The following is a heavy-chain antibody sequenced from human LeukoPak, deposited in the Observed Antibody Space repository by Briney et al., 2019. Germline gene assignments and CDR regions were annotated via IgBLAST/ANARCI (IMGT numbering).Heavy chain of an antibody. CDR1: GFTFNTYP. CDR2: ISNDGTHK. J-gene: IGHJ4*02. Sequence: GGSLRLSCAASGFTFNTYPLHWVRQAPGKGLEWVAVISNDGTHKYYADSLEGRFTISRDNSKNTLYLQMNSLRAEDSAVYYCARKAASGSNGWSGNWGQGTLVTVSS. CDR3: ARKAASGSNGWSGN. D-gene: IGHD6-19*01. V-gene: IGHV3-30*04.